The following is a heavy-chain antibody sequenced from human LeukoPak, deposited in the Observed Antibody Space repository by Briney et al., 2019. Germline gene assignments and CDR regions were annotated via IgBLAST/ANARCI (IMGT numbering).Heavy chain of an antibody. J-gene: IGHJ4*02. D-gene: IGHD1-1*01. CDR2: IYYSGTT. CDR3: ARHRRVTNWYVDF. Sequence: SDTLSLTCTVSGASISGDSNFFWGWIRQPPGEGLDWIGIIYYSGTTYYNPSLESRVTIFVDTSKNLFSLRLTSVTAADTAVYYCARHRRVTNWYVDFWGQGTLLTVSS. CDR1: GASISGDSNFF. V-gene: IGHV4-39*01.